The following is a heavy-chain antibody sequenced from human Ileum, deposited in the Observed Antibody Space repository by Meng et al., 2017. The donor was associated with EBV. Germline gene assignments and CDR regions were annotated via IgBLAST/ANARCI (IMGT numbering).Heavy chain of an antibody. V-gene: IGHV4-30-4*01. Sequence: VQLQESGPGLVKPFQSLSLTCTVSGGSISSSNYYWSWIRQPPGKGLEWSGHIYNSGSTYYNPSLKSRITISVDTSKNQFSLKLSSVTAADTAVYYCARGQKGYFDLWGRGTLVTVS. CDR3: ARGQKGYFDL. CDR1: GGSISSSNYY. J-gene: IGHJ2*01. CDR2: IYNSGST.